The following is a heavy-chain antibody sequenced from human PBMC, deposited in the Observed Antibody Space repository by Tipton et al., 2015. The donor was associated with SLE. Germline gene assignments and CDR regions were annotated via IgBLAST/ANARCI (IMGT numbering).Heavy chain of an antibody. V-gene: IGHV3-30*03. Sequence: SLRLSCAASGFTFSSYGMHWVRQAPGKGLEWVAVISYDGSNEIYADSVKGRFTISRDNSKNTLYLQMNSLRAEDTAVYYCARDWRSDFYMDVWGEGTTVTVSS. CDR2: ISYDGSNE. CDR3: ARDWRSDFYMDV. J-gene: IGHJ6*03. D-gene: IGHD1-26*01. CDR1: GFTFSSYG.